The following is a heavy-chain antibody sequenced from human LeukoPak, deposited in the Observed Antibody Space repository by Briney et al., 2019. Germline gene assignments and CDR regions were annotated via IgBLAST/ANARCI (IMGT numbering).Heavy chain of an antibody. CDR1: GFTFSDYA. D-gene: IGHD2-15*01. CDR3: ARGYCSRGSCLAAFDV. J-gene: IGHJ3*01. Sequence: GGSLRLSCAASGFTFSDYAMNWVRQTPGKGLEWVSGIGRSGRSTFYADSVKGRFTISRDNSKNTLSLQIDSLRAEDTAVYYCARGYCSRGSCLAAFDVWGQGTLITVSS. V-gene: IGHV3-23*01. CDR2: IGRSGRST.